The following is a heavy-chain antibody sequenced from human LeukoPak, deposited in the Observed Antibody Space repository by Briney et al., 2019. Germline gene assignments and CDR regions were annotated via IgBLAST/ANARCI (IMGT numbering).Heavy chain of an antibody. CDR3: AKGLTTVVTDYFDY. D-gene: IGHD4-23*01. Sequence: GGSLRLSCAASGFTFSNAWMSWVRQAPGKGLEWVSAISGSGGSTYYADSVKGRFTISRDNSKNTLYLQMNSLRAEDTAVYYCAKGLTTVVTDYFDYWGQGTLVTVSS. CDR2: ISGSGGST. J-gene: IGHJ4*02. V-gene: IGHV3-23*01. CDR1: GFTFSNAW.